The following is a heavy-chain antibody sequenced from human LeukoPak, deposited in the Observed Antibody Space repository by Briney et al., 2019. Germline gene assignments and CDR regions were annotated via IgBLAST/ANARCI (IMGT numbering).Heavy chain of an antibody. Sequence: SVKVSCKASGGTFSSYAISWVRQAPGQGLEWMGGIIPIFGTANYAQKFQGRVTITADKSTSTAYMELSSLRSEDTAVYYCARHLNYHGSGSPVNWFDPWGQGTLVTVSS. J-gene: IGHJ5*02. D-gene: IGHD3-10*01. V-gene: IGHV1-69*06. CDR3: ARHLNYHGSGSPVNWFDP. CDR1: GGTFSSYA. CDR2: IIPIFGTA.